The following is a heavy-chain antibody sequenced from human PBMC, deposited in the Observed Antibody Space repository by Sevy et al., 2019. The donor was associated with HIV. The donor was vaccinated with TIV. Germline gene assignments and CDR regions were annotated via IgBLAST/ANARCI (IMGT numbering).Heavy chain of an antibody. Sequence: LSLTCAASGFTFNTHAMHWVRQAPGKGLEWVANIKQDGSEKYYVDFLKGRFTISRDNAKNSLYLQMNSLRAEDTAVYYCARLCTGFIYYYYYGMDVWGQGTTVTVSS. V-gene: IGHV3-7*01. CDR2: IKQDGSEK. J-gene: IGHJ6*02. CDR3: ARLCTGFIYYYYYGMDV. CDR1: GFTFNTHA. D-gene: IGHD2-2*01.